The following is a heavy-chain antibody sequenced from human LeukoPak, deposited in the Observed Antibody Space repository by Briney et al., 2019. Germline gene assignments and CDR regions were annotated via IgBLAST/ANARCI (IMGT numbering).Heavy chain of an antibody. D-gene: IGHD4-17*01. J-gene: IGHJ4*02. CDR3: ARVVDHDYGDYYLDY. Sequence: GGSLRLSCAASGFTFSSYEMNWVRQAPGKGPEWVSYISSSGSTIYYADSVKGRFTISRDNAKNSLYLQMNSLRAEDTAVYYCARVVDHDYGDYYLDYWGQGTLVTVSS. V-gene: IGHV3-48*03. CDR2: ISSSGSTI. CDR1: GFTFSSYE.